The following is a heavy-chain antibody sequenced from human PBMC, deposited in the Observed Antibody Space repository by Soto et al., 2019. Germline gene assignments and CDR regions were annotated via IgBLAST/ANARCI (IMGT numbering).Heavy chain of an antibody. J-gene: IGHJ6*02. Sequence: QVQLVDSGGGEVQPGRSLTISCAASGFTFSTYGMHWVRQTPGKGLEWVAVISYDGTNKFYSDSVKGRFTISRDNFKNTLTLQMNSLRTDDTAVHSCAKDLQSYGDYDYYCYGMDVWGLGTRVTVSS. CDR1: GFTFSTYG. CDR2: ISYDGTNK. V-gene: IGHV3-30*18. D-gene: IGHD4-17*01. CDR3: AKDLQSYGDYDYYCYGMDV.